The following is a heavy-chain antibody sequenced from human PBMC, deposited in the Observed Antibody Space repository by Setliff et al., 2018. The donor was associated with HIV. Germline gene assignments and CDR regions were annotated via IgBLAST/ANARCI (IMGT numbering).Heavy chain of an antibody. D-gene: IGHD3-16*01. V-gene: IGHV4-38-2*01. CDR1: GYSISNVYY. CDR2: IYQTGST. Sequence: SETLSLTCAVSGYSISNVYYWGWIRQPPGKGLEWIGSIYQTGSTSYNPSFKNRVTILVDTSKNQFSLHLTSVTAADTAVYYCARVGGSPPYYYYYMDVWGTGTTVTVSS. CDR3: ARVGGSPPYYYYYMDV. J-gene: IGHJ6*03.